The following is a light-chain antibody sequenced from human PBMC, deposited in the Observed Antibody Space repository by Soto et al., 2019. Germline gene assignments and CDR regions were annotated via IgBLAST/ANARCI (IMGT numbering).Light chain of an antibody. V-gene: IGLV3-25*03. Sequence: SYELTQPPSVSVSPGQTARITCSGDAVPKQYAYWYQQKPGQAPVLVIYKDSERPSGIPERFSGSSSGTTVTLTISGVQAEDEADYYCQSADSSGTYRGVFGGGTKLTVL. CDR2: KDS. CDR3: QSADSSGTYRGV. J-gene: IGLJ3*02. CDR1: AVPKQY.